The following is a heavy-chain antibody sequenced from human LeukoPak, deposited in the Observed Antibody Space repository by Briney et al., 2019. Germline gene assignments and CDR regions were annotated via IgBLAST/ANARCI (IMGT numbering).Heavy chain of an antibody. J-gene: IGHJ4*02. V-gene: IGHV3-74*01. CDR2: ISLGGTNI. Sequence: GGSLRLSCAASGFSLSDYWMNWVRQVPGKGPVWVSHISLGGTNIAYADSVKGRFTISRDSAKNTLYLQMNSLRVEDTAIYYCVRDGRGRTPYDCWGQGTLVTVSS. CDR1: GFSLSDYW. D-gene: IGHD2-15*01. CDR3: VRDGRGRTPYDC.